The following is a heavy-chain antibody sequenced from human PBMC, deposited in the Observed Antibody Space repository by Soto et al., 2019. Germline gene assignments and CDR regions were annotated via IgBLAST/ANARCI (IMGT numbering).Heavy chain of an antibody. D-gene: IGHD2-21*02. CDR1: GGSISSYY. J-gene: IGHJ4*02. Sequence: QVQLQESGPGLVKPSETLSLTCTVSGGSISSYYWSWIRQPPGQGLEWIGYIYYTGSSNYNPSLKSRVTLSVDTSKNQFSLKLSSVTAADSAVYYGARGIGRLLPPLDWGQETLVTVSS. CDR3: ARGIGRLLPPLD. V-gene: IGHV4-59*01. CDR2: IYYTGSS.